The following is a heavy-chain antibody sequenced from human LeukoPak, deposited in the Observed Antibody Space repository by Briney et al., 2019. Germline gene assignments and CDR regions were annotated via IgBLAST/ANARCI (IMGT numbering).Heavy chain of an antibody. V-gene: IGHV3-30*02. Sequence: GGSLRLSCAASGFTFSSYGMHWVRQAPGKGLEWVAFIRYDGGNKYYADSVKGRFTISRDNSKNTLYLQMSSLRAEDTAVYYCAKDLGLLWFGEGLWFDPWGQGTLVTVSS. CDR1: GFTFSSYG. D-gene: IGHD3-10*01. CDR3: AKDLGLLWFGEGLWFDP. CDR2: IRYDGGNK. J-gene: IGHJ5*02.